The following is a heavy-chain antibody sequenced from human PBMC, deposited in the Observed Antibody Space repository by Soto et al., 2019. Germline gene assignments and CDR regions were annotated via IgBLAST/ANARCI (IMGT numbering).Heavy chain of an antibody. D-gene: IGHD2-15*01. CDR2: ISYDGSQK. V-gene: IGHV3-30-3*01. CDR3: ARIWLDFAVVRIASSWGVSDQ. J-gene: IGHJ4*02. CDR1: GFTFKSYA. Sequence: QVQLVESGGGVVQPGRSLRLSCAASGFTFKSYAMNWVRQAPGKGLEWLSIISYDGSQKYYADSVKGRFSISRDNSKNTLYLQMNNLRAEDTAVYYCARIWLDFAVVRIASSWGVSDQWGQGTLVTVSS.